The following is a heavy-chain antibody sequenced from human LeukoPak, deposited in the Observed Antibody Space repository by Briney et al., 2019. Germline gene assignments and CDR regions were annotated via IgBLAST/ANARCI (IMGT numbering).Heavy chain of an antibody. J-gene: IGHJ4*02. Sequence: SETLSLTCAVYGGSFRGYYWSWIRQPPGKGLEWIGEINHSGSTNYNPSLKSRVTISVDTSKNQFSLKLSSVTAADTAVYYCARGGSLHYGGLFGYWGQGTLVTVSS. CDR1: GGSFRGYY. D-gene: IGHD4-23*01. V-gene: IGHV4-34*01. CDR3: ARGGSLHYGGLFGY. CDR2: INHSGST.